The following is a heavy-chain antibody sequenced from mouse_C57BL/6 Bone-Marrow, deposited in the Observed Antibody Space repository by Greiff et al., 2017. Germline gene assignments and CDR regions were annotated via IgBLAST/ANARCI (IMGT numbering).Heavy chain of an antibody. J-gene: IGHJ2*01. CDR1: GYTFTTYP. CDR3: ARSSTFFYYFDY. Sequence: VKLVESGAELVKPGASVKMSCKASGYTFTTYPIEWMKQNHGKSLEWIGNFHPYNDDTKCNEKFKGKATLTVEKSSNTVYLELSRLTSDDSAVYYCARSSTFFYYFDYWGQGTTLTVSS. CDR2: FHPYNDDT. V-gene: IGHV1-47*01. D-gene: IGHD5-1*01.